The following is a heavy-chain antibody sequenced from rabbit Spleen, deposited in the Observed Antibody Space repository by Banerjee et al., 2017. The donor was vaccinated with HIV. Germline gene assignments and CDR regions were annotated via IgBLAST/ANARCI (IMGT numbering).Heavy chain of an antibody. Sequence: QLVESGGGLVQPGGSLKLSCKASGFDFSTYYMNWVRQAPGKGLEWIGYIEPVFGITYYASWVNGRFTISSHNAQNTLYLQLNSLTAADTATYFCARGYANSSSGLPTYYFNLWAQGPSSPS. CDR1: GFDFSTYY. V-gene: IGHV1S7*01. CDR2: IEPVFGIT. J-gene: IGHJ4*01. D-gene: IGHD1-1*01. CDR3: ARGYANSSSGLPTYYFNL.